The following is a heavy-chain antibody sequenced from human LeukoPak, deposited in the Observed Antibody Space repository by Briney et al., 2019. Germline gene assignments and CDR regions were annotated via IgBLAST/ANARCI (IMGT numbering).Heavy chain of an antibody. J-gene: IGHJ4*02. CDR2: LYPGDSDT. Sequence: GESLRISCKGSGYTFSSYWIGWVPQMPGKGLEWMGILYPGDSDTRYSPSLQGQVTISADKSINTAYLQWSSLRASDTAMYYCATSESQTRFDYWGQGTPVTVSS. CDR3: ATSESQTRFDY. D-gene: IGHD1/OR15-1a*01. V-gene: IGHV5-51*01. CDR1: GYTFSSYW.